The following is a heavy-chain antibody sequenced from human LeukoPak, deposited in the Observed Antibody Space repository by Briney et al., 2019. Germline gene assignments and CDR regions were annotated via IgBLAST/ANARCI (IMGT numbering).Heavy chain of an antibody. J-gene: IGHJ4*02. CDR3: ARKDGDY. V-gene: IGHV4-4*07. CDR2: IYSSGST. Sequence: PSETLSLTCTVSGASISRFHWTWIRLPAGKGLEWIGLIYSSGSTIYNPSLKSRVAMSVDMTKNQLSLKLSSVTAADTAMYYCARKDGDYWGQGTLVTVSS. CDR1: GASISRFH.